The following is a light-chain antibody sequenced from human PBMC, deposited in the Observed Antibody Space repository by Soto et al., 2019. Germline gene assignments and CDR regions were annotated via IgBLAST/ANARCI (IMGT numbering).Light chain of an antibody. Sequence: QSALTQPSSASGSPGQSVTISCAGTSSDVGAYNYVSWYQQRPGKAPKLMIYEVSRRPSGVPDRFSGSKSGNRASLTVSGLQAEDDADYYCSSYAGSNTVVFGGGTKVTVL. V-gene: IGLV2-8*01. J-gene: IGLJ2*01. CDR3: SSYAGSNTVV. CDR1: SSDVGAYNY. CDR2: EVS.